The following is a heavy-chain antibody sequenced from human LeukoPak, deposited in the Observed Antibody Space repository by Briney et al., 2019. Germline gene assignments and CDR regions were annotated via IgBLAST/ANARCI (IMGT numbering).Heavy chain of an antibody. CDR3: TRDHMWGFDY. J-gene: IGHJ4*02. CDR1: GFSFSAHD. V-gene: IGHV3-30*02. CDR2: LASDGTTK. D-gene: IGHD1-26*01. Sequence: SGGSLRLSCAASGFSFSAHDMHWARQAPGKGLEWLAYLASDGTTKYYADSVRGRSTLSRDTSKNTAFLQMNSLTPEDTAVYYCTRDHMWGFDYWGQGILVTVTS.